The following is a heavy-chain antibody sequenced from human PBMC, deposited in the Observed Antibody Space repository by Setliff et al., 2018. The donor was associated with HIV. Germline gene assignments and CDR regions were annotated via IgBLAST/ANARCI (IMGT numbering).Heavy chain of an antibody. D-gene: IGHD3-10*01. CDR2: IYPDDSDT. CDR3: ARIWFGVQDAFDI. Sequence: PGESLKISCKGSGYSFPNYWIGWVRQMPGKGLEWMGIIYPDDSDTRYSPSFQGQVTISADKSISTAYLQWSSLKASDTAMYYCARIWFGVQDAFDIWGQGTMVTVSS. J-gene: IGHJ3*02. V-gene: IGHV5-51*01. CDR1: GYSFPNYW.